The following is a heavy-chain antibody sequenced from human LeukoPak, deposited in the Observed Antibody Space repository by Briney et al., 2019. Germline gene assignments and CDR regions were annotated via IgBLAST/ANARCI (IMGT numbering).Heavy chain of an antibody. CDR2: IKQDGSEK. V-gene: IGHV3-7*01. Sequence: GGSLRLSCAASGFTSSSYWMSWVRQAPGKGLEWVANIKQDGSEKYYVGSVKGRFTISRDNAKNSLYLQMNSLRAEDTAVYYCARDWGDPAVVVPAAIALGAFDIWGQGTMVTVSS. J-gene: IGHJ3*02. D-gene: IGHD2-2*02. CDR3: ARDWGDPAVVVPAAIALGAFDI. CDR1: GFTSSSYW.